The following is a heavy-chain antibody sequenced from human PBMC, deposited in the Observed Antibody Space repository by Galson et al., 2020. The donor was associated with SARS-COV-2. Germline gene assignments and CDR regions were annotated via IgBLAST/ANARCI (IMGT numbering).Heavy chain of an antibody. D-gene: IGHD3-10*01. CDR3: ARGGSRPIMAFDYYYFYMDV. Sequence: SETLSLTCAVYGGSFSDYSWTWVRQPPGKGLEWVGEVSHSGRTNYSPSLKNRVFMSVDTSKNQFSLKLRSVTAADTAVYYCARGGSRPIMAFDYYYFYMDVWGKGTTVTVSS. CDR1: GGSFSDYS. J-gene: IGHJ6*03. CDR2: VSHSGRT. V-gene: IGHV4-34*01.